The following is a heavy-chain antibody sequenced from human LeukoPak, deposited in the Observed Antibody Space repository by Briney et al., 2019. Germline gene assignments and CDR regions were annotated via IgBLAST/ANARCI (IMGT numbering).Heavy chain of an antibody. CDR2: IYTSGST. V-gene: IGHV4-61*02. CDR1: GGSISSGSYY. CDR3: ASLRERSYYARGFDY. J-gene: IGHJ4*02. D-gene: IGHD1-26*01. Sequence: SQTLSLTCTVSGGSISSGSYYWSWIRQPAGKGLEWIGRIYTSGSTNYNPSLKSRVTISVDTSKNQFSLKLSSVTAADTAVYYCASLRERSYYARGFDYWGQGTLVTVSS.